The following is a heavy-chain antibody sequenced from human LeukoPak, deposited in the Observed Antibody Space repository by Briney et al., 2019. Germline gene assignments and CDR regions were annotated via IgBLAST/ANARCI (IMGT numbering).Heavy chain of an antibody. V-gene: IGHV3-48*01. CDR2: ISSSSSTI. D-gene: IGHD3-3*01. Sequence: AGSLRLSCAASGFTFSSYGMHWVRQAPGKGLDWVSYISSSSSTIYYADSVKGRFTISRDNAKNSLYLQMNSLRAEDTAVYYCARDHYDFWSGYYYYYYYGMDVWGQGTTVTVSS. J-gene: IGHJ6*02. CDR1: GFTFSSYG. CDR3: ARDHYDFWSGYYYYYYYGMDV.